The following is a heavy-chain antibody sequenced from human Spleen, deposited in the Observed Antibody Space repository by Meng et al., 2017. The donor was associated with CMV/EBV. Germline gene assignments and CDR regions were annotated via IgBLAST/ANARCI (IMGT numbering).Heavy chain of an antibody. J-gene: IGHJ6*02. CDR3: ARDRVVGSTSSLGMDV. CDR1: GGSISSSSYY. Sequence: GSLRLSCTVSGGSISSSSYYWGWIRQPPGKGLEWIGSIYYSGSTYYNPSLKSRVTISVDTSKNQFSLKLSSVTAADTAVYYCARDRVVGSTSSLGMDVWGQGTTVTVSS. CDR2: IYYSGST. D-gene: IGHD2-2*01. V-gene: IGHV4-39*07.